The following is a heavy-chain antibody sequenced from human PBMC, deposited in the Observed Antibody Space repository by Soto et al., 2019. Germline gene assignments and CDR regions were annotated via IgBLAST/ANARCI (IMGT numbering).Heavy chain of an antibody. CDR1: GFTFSSYA. V-gene: IGHV3-30-3*01. J-gene: IGHJ4*02. D-gene: IGHD3-10*01. CDR2: ISYDGSNK. CDR3: ERDAGSGSSPLRYFDY. Sequence: PGESLKISCAASGFTFSSYAMHWVRQAPGKGLEWVAVISYDGSNKYYADSVKGRFTISRDNSKNTLYLQMNSLRAEDTAVYYCERDAGSGSSPLRYFDYWGQGTLVTVSS.